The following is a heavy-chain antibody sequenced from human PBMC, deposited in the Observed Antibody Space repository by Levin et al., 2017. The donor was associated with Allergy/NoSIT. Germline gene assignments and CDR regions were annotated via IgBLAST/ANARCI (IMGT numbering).Heavy chain of an antibody. J-gene: IGHJ6*03. CDR3: TTDQNGGLYHCYMDV. CDR1: GFTISDAW. Sequence: TGGSLRLSCAASGFTISDAWMSWVRQVPGKGLQWVGRINSKTAGGTIDYAAPVNGRFTISRDESKNTLYLQMTSLRIEDTAIYYCTTDQNGGLYHCYMDVWGKGTAVTVSS. V-gene: IGHV3-15*01. CDR2: INSKTAGGTI. D-gene: IGHD4-23*01.